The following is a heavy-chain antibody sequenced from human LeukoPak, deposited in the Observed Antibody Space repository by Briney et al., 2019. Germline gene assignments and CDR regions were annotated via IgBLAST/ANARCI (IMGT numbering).Heavy chain of an antibody. Sequence: GGSLRLSCAASGFTFSSYAMTWVRQAPGKGLEWVSTISNSAGSTDYADSVKGRFTISRDNSKNTLYLQMNSLTAEDTAVYYCAKARWSQSYYSMDVWGQGTTVTVSS. V-gene: IGHV3-23*01. CDR2: ISNSAGST. D-gene: IGHD2-15*01. CDR3: AKARWSQSYYSMDV. J-gene: IGHJ6*02. CDR1: GFTFSSYA.